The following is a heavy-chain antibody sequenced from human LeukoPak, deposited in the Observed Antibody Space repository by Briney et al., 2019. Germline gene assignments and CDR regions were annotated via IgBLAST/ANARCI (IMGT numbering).Heavy chain of an antibody. J-gene: IGHJ4*02. CDR2: IYSGGST. Sequence: GGSLRLSCAASGFTVSSNYMSWVRQAPGKGLEWVSVIYSGGSTYYADSVEGRFTISRDNSKNTLYLQMNSLRAEDTAVYYCARDGGVDSSSWYYFDYWGQGTLVTVSS. V-gene: IGHV3-66*01. CDR3: ARDGGVDSSSWYYFDY. CDR1: GFTVSSNY. D-gene: IGHD6-13*01.